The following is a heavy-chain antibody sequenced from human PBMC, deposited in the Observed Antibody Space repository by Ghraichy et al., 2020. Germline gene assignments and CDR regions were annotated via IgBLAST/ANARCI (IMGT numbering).Heavy chain of an antibody. CDR2: IKQDGSEK. J-gene: IGHJ4*02. D-gene: IGHD2/OR15-2a*01. CDR1: GFTFSSSW. CDR3: ARDLVNAGVDY. Sequence: LSLTCAASGFTFSSSWMSWVRQAPGKGLEWVANIKQDGSEKYYVDSVKGRFTISRDNAKHSLYLQMNSLRAEDTAVYYCARDLVNAGVDYWGQGTLVTVSS. V-gene: IGHV3-7*03.